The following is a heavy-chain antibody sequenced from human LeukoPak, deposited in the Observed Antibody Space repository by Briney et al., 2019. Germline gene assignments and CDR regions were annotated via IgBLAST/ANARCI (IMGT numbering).Heavy chain of an antibody. D-gene: IGHD3-10*01. Sequence: GGSLRLSCAASGFTFSSYGMHWVRQAPGKGLEWVSAISGSGGSTYYADSVKGRFTISRDNSKNTLYLQMNSLRAEDTAVYYCAKSPYGSGSYHPFDYWGQGTLVTVSS. CDR2: ISGSGGST. CDR1: GFTFSSYG. J-gene: IGHJ4*02. CDR3: AKSPYGSGSYHPFDY. V-gene: IGHV3-23*01.